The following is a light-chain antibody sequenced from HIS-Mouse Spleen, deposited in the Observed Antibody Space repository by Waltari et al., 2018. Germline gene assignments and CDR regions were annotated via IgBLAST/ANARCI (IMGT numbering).Light chain of an antibody. V-gene: IGLV3-10*01. CDR2: DDS. J-gene: IGLJ2*01. Sequence: SYELTQPPSVSVSPGQTARITCSGDALPKKYAYWYQQKSGQAPVLVIYDDSKRPSGIPERVSGSSSGTMATLTISGDQVEDEADYYCYSTDSSGNHRVFGGGTKLTVL. CDR1: ALPKKY. CDR3: YSTDSSGNHRV.